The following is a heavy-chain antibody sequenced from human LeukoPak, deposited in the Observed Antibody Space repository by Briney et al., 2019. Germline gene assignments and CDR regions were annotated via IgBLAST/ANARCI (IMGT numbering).Heavy chain of an antibody. CDR2: ISYDESNK. J-gene: IGHJ6*02. CDR3: ARDPRAATHGAYYYGMDV. D-gene: IGHD3-10*01. CDR1: GFTFSSYA. Sequence: GGSLRLSCAASGFTFSSYAMHWVRQAPGKGLEWVAVISYDESNKYYADSVKGRFTISRDNSKNTLYLQMNSLRTEDTAMYYCARDPRAATHGAYYYGMDVWGQGTTVTVSS. V-gene: IGHV3-30-3*01.